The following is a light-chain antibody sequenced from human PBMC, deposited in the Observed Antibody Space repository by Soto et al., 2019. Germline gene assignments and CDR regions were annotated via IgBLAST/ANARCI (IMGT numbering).Light chain of an antibody. J-gene: IGLJ2*01. CDR2: EVS. CDR3: SSYAGSKNVV. V-gene: IGLV2-8*01. CDR1: SSDVGVYNY. Sequence: QSVLTQPPSASGSPGQSVTISCTGTSSDVGVYNYVSWYQQHPGKAPKLLIYEVSTRPSGVTERFSGSKSGNTASLTVSGLQAEDEADFYCSSYAGSKNVVFGGGTKLTVL.